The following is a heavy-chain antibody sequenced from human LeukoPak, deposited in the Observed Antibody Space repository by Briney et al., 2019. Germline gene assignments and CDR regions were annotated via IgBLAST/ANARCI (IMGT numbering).Heavy chain of an antibody. CDR2: IWYDGSIQ. Sequence: GGSLRLSCAASGFTFSTYGMHWVRQAPGKGLEWVAVIWYDGSIQYYADSVKGRLTISSDNSKNTLYLQMNSLRAEDTAVYYCARDIGSSGSFGYFDYWGQGTLVTVSS. V-gene: IGHV3-33*01. D-gene: IGHD1-26*01. CDR3: ARDIGSSGSFGYFDY. CDR1: GFTFSTYG. J-gene: IGHJ4*02.